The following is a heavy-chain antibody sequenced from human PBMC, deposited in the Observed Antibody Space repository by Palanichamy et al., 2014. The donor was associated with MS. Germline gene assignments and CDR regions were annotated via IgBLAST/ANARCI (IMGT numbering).Heavy chain of an antibody. V-gene: IGHV3-21*01. Sequence: EVQLVESGGGLVKPGGSLRLSCAASGFSFSSYTMNWVRQAPGKGLEWVSSIRSTSAYIYYADSVRGRFTISRDNAKNSLYLQMNSLRAEDTAVYYCARVSGFVAGTPWYFDLWGRGTLVTVSS. J-gene: IGHJ2*01. CDR2: IRSTSAYI. D-gene: IGHD6-19*01. CDR3: ARVSGFVAGTPWYFDL. CDR1: GFSFSSYT.